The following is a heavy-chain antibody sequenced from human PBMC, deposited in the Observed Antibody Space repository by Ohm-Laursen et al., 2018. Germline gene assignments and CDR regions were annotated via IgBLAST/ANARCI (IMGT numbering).Heavy chain of an antibody. D-gene: IGHD4-11*01. CDR2: MNPNSHNT. Sequence: PSVKLSCKASGYTFSSFDIIWVRQASGQRPEGLGLMNPNSHNTGYARKFRGRVSMTSDSSISTAYMELYRLRSDDTAVYYCAREGYMTTVTTVYWGQGTLVTVSS. J-gene: IGHJ4*02. CDR3: AREGYMTTVTTVY. V-gene: IGHV1-8*01. CDR1: GYTFSSFD.